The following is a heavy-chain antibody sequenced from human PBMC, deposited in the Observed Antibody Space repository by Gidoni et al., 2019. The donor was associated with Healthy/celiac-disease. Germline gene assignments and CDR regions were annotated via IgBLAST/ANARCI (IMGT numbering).Heavy chain of an antibody. J-gene: IGHJ4*02. CDR2: INPNSGGT. D-gene: IGHD6-13*01. V-gene: IGHV1-2*04. CDR1: GYTFTGYY. Sequence: QVQLVQSGAEVKKPGASVKVSCKASGYTFTGYYMHWVRQAPGQGLEWMGWINPNSGGTNYAQKVQGWVTMTRDTSISTAYMELSRLRSDDTAVYYCARGGSWSLRRFYFDYWGQGTLVTVSS. CDR3: ARGGSWSLRRFYFDY.